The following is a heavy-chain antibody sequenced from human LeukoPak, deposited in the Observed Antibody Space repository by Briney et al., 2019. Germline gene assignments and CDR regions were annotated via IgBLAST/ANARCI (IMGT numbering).Heavy chain of an antibody. V-gene: IGHV5-51*01. D-gene: IGHD6-19*01. CDR3: AIPTGVAGPSGAFDI. J-gene: IGHJ3*02. CDR1: GYSFASYW. CDR2: IYPGDSDT. Sequence: GESLKISCKGSGYSFASYWIGWVRQMPGKGLERMGIIYPGDSDTRYSPSFQGQVTISADKSISTAYLQWSSLKASDTAMYYCAIPTGVAGPSGAFDIWGQGTMVTVSS.